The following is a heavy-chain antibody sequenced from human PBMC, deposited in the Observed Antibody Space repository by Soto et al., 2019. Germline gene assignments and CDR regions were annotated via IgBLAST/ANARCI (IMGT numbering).Heavy chain of an antibody. D-gene: IGHD1-1*01. J-gene: IGHJ4*02. CDR2: VKSKTDGETT. Sequence: EVQLVESGGGSVKPGGSLRLSCAASGITFSDAWMTWVRQAPGKGLEWIGRVKSKTDGETTDYAAPVKGRFVVSRDDSKNMLFLQMNSLKNDDTAIYYCVASVNWISYFDYWAREPWSPSPQ. CDR3: VASVNWISYFDY. V-gene: IGHV3-15*01. CDR1: GITFSDAW.